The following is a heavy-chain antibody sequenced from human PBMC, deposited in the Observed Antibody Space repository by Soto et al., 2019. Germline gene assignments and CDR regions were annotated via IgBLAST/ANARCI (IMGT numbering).Heavy chain of an antibody. Sequence: GGSLRLSCAASGFTFSSYAMHWVRQAPGKGLEWVAVISYDGSNKYYADSVKGRFTISRDNSKNTLYLQMNSLRAEDTAVYYCARDGDSSSSPEYYGMDVWGQGNTVTVSS. CDR1: GFTFSSYA. CDR3: ARDGDSSSSPEYYGMDV. CDR2: ISYDGSNK. D-gene: IGHD6-13*01. J-gene: IGHJ6*02. V-gene: IGHV3-30-3*01.